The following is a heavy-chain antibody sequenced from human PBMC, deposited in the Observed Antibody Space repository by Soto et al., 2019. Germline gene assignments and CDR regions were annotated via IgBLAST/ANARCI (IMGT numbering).Heavy chain of an antibody. V-gene: IGHV3-23*01. CDR1: GFTFSSYA. CDR3: VKDRAVYYYDSSGPFDYGMDV. J-gene: IGHJ6*02. D-gene: IGHD3-22*01. Sequence: GGSLRLSCAASGFTFSSYAMSWVRQAPGKGLEWVSAISGSGGSTYYADSVKGRFTISRDNSKNTLYLQMNSLRAEDTAVYYCVKDRAVYYYDSSGPFDYGMDVWGQGTTVTVSS. CDR2: ISGSGGST.